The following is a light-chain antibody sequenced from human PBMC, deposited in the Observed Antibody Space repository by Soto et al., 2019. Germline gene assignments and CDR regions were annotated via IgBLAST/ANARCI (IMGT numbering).Light chain of an antibody. CDR3: CSYTSSSTYV. J-gene: IGLJ1*01. CDR1: GSDVGAYNY. V-gene: IGLV2-14*01. CDR2: DVV. Sequence: QSALTQPTSVSGSPGQSITISCTGTGSDVGAYNYVSWYQQCPGKAPKLIIYDVVNRPSGVSNRFSGSKSGNTAALIIFGLQAEDEADYYCCSYTSSSTYVFGTGTKLTVL.